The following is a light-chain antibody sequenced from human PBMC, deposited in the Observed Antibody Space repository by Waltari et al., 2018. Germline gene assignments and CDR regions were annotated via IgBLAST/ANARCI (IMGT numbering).Light chain of an antibody. CDR3: TSYTSSGVI. J-gene: IGLJ2*01. CDR2: DVS. Sequence: QSALTQPASVSGSPGQSITISCTGTSSDVGGYNYVSWYQQHPVTAPKLMIYDVSNRPSGVSNRFSGSKSGNTASLTISGLQAEDEADYYCTSYTSSGVIFGGGTKLTVL. V-gene: IGLV2-14*01. CDR1: SSDVGGYNY.